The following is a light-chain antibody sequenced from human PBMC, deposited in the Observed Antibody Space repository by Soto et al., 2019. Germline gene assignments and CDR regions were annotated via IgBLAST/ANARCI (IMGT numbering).Light chain of an antibody. CDR3: QQYNNWPPA. Sequence: EIVLTQSPATLSVSLGDSATLSCRASQSVSLSLAWYQQKPGQAPRLLIYGASTRATGIPARFSGSGSGTEFTLTISSLQSEDFAVYYCQQYNNWPPAFGQGTKVDIK. J-gene: IGKJ1*01. V-gene: IGKV3-15*01. CDR2: GAS. CDR1: QSVSLS.